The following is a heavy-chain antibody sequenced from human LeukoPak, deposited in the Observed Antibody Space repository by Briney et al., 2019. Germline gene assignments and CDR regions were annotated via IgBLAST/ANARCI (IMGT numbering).Heavy chain of an antibody. Sequence: GGSLRLSCAASGFTVSNNYMSWVRQAPGKGLEWVSGINWNGDNTNYADSLKGRFTISRDNAKNSLYLQMNSLRAEDTALYYCARGSTHYDVLTGYHYYFDYWGQGTLVTVSS. V-gene: IGHV3-20*04. CDR1: GFTVSNNY. D-gene: IGHD3-9*01. CDR2: INWNGDNT. J-gene: IGHJ4*02. CDR3: ARGSTHYDVLTGYHYYFDY.